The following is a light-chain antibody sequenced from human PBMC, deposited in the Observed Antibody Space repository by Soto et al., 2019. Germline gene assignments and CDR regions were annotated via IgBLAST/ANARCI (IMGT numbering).Light chain of an antibody. CDR2: HAS. CDR3: QQYNIYWT. CDR1: QDIGTY. Sequence: DIQMTQSPSSLSASTGDRVSITFRATQDIGTYLAWYQQKPGTAPKVLIYHASNLQSGVPSRFSGSGSGTEFTLTISSLQPDDFAIYYCQQYNIYWTFGQGTKVDIK. J-gene: IGKJ1*01. V-gene: IGKV1-16*01.